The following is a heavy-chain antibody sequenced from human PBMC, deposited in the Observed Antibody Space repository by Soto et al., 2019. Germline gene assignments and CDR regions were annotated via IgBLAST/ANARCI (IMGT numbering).Heavy chain of an antibody. CDR3: ARMAAAGFGIYFDY. Sequence: ASVKVSCKASGYTFTAFYIHWVRQAPGQGLEWVGWISPYSGDTNYAQKLQGRVTMTTDTSTSTAYMELRSLRSDDTAVYYCARMAAAGFGIYFDYWGQGTLVTSPQ. D-gene: IGHD6-13*01. J-gene: IGHJ4*02. CDR1: GYTFTAFY. CDR2: ISPYSGDT. V-gene: IGHV1-18*04.